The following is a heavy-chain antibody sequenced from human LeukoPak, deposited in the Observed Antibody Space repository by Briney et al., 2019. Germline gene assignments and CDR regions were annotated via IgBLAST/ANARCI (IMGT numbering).Heavy chain of an antibody. CDR2: IYPGDSDT. CDR3: VRPTRGEGAR. J-gene: IGHJ4*02. Sequence: GESLKISCKGSGYSFTTYWIGWVRQMPGKGLEWMGIIYPGDSDTRYSPSFQGQVTISADKSINTAYLQWSSLEASDTAMCYCVRPTRGEGARWGQGTLVTVSS. CDR1: GYSFTTYW. V-gene: IGHV5-51*01. D-gene: IGHD3-16*01.